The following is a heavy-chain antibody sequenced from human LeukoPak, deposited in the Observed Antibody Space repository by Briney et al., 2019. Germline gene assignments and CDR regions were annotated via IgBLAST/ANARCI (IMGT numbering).Heavy chain of an antibody. V-gene: IGHV4-59*01. J-gene: IGHJ5*02. Sequence: KSSETLSLTCTVSGGSISSYYWSWIRQPPGKGLEWIGYIYYSGSTNYNPSLKSRVTISVDTSKNQFSLRLNSVTAADTAVYYCARSRAFNSGAFDPWGQGSLVTVSS. CDR2: IYYSGST. CDR3: ARSRAFNSGAFDP. CDR1: GGSISSYY. D-gene: IGHD1-26*01.